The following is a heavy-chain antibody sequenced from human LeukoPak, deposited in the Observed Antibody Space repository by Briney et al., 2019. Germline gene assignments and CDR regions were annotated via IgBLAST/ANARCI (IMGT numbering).Heavy chain of an antibody. V-gene: IGHV4-4*07. CDR2: IYTSGST. CDR3: AGRPRMASYFDF. D-gene: IGHD5-24*01. CDR1: GGSISSYY. Sequence: SETLSLTCTVSGGSISSYYWSWIRQPAGKGLEWIGRIYTSGSTNYNPTLESRVTMSVDTSKNQLSLRLTSVTAADTAIFYCAGRPRMASYFDFWGQGILVTVSS. J-gene: IGHJ4*02.